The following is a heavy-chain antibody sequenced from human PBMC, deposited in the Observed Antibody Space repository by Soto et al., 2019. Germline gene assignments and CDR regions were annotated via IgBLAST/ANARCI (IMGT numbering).Heavy chain of an antibody. CDR2: IYYSGST. Sequence: PSETLSLTCTVSGGSISSGDYYWSWIRQPPGKGLEWIGYIYYSGSTYYNPSLKSRVTISVDTSKNQFSLKLSSVTAADTAVYYCARRGSNMLELTHFDYWGQGTLVTVSS. V-gene: IGHV4-30-4*01. CDR1: GGSISSGDYY. J-gene: IGHJ4*02. CDR3: ARRGSNMLELTHFDY. D-gene: IGHD1-7*01.